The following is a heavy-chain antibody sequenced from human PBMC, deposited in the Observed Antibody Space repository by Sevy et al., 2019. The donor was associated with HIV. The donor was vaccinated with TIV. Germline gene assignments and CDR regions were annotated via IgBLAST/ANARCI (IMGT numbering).Heavy chain of an antibody. CDR2: ISGGGDGT. CDR1: GFTFNIYA. Sequence: GGSLRLSCAASGFTFNIYAMSWVRQAPGKGLEWLSAISGGGDGTSYADSVKGRFTISGDNSRNTMYLQMNSLRAEDTAVYYCAKRPNYSYNSDGHLVSSTYEADYWGQGTLVTVSS. J-gene: IGHJ4*02. V-gene: IGHV3-23*01. D-gene: IGHD3-22*01. CDR3: AKRPNYSYNSDGHLVSSTYEADY.